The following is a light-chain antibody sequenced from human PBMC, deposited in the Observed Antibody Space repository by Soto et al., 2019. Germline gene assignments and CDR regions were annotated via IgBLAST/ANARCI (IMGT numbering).Light chain of an antibody. V-gene: IGLV2-11*01. CDR1: YSDVGTFYF. CDR3: AAWDDTLKRYV. CDR2: DVT. J-gene: IGLJ1*01. Sequence: QSVLTQPRSVSGSPGQSVTISCTGSYSDVGTFYFVSWYQQYPGKGPKLIIYDVTERPSGVPDRFSGSKSGNTASLTISGLQAEDESDYYCAAWDDTLKRYVFGTGTKVTVL.